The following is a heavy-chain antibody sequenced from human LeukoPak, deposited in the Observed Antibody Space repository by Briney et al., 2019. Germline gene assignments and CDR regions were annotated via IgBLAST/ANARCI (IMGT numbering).Heavy chain of an antibody. V-gene: IGHV1-2*02. Sequence: GASVKVSCKASGYTFTGYYMHWVRQAPGQGLEWMGWINPNSGGTNYAQKFQGRVTMTRDTSISTAYMELSRLRSDDTAVYYCGAFAYYYDSSGYSDDYWGQGTLVTVSS. CDR2: INPNSGGT. CDR1: GYTFTGYY. CDR3: GAFAYYYDSSGYSDDY. J-gene: IGHJ4*02. D-gene: IGHD3-22*01.